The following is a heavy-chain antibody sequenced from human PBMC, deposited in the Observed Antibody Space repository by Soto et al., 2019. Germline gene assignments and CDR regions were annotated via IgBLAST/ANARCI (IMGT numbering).Heavy chain of an antibody. J-gene: IGHJ2*01. Sequence: EVQLVESGGGLVKPGGSLRLSCAASGFTFSSYSMNWVRQAPGKGLEWVSSISSSSSYIYYADSVKGRFTISRDNAKNSLDLQMISLRGEDTAVYSCARDRPLLGSTMIGFDIWGRGTLVTVSS. D-gene: IGHD3-22*01. CDR1: GFTFSSYS. CDR2: ISSSSSYI. V-gene: IGHV3-21*01. CDR3: ARDRPLLGSTMIGFDI.